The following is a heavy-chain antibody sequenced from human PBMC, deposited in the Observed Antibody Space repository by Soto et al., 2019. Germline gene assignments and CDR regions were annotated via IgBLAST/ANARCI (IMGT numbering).Heavy chain of an antibody. D-gene: IGHD7-27*01. CDR3: EFWGFRDGNTSKINYGMEV. CDR1: GGTFNSYA. V-gene: IGHV1-69*01. Sequence: QVQLVPSWAEVKKPGSSVKVSCQASGGTFNSYAITWLRQAPGQGLERRGGIIPIFGTANSAQNCQGRVAITADHSKTAAYMRLRSLSSEDTAVSNYEFWGFRDGNTSKINYGMEVWGQGTNHTGSS. J-gene: IGHJ6*02. CDR2: IIPIFGTA.